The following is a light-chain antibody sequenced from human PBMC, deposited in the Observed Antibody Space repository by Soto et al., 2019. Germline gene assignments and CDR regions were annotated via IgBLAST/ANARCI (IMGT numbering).Light chain of an antibody. CDR2: WAS. Sequence: DIVMTQSPDSLAVSLGERATINCKSSQTVLHSSNNKNYLVWYQQKPGQPPELLISWASTRESGVPDRFSGSGSGTDFTITISSLQAEDVAVYYCQQYYTTPLTFGGGTKVEIK. CDR1: QTVLHSSNNKNY. J-gene: IGKJ4*01. CDR3: QQYYTTPLT. V-gene: IGKV4-1*01.